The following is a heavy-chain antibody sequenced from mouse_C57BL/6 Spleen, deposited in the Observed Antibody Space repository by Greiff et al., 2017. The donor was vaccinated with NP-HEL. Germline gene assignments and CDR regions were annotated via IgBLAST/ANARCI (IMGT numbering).Heavy chain of an antibody. CDR1: GYTFTSYW. CDR2: IYPGNSDT. CDR3: TREGNYYGMGPLYAMDY. D-gene: IGHD1-1*01. V-gene: IGHV1-5*01. J-gene: IGHJ4*01. Sequence: EVQLQQSGTVLARPGASVKMSCKTSGYTFTSYWMHWVKQRPGQGLEWIGAIYPGNSDTSYNQKFKGKAKLTAVTSASTAYMELSSLTNEDSAVYYCTREGNYYGMGPLYAMDYWGQGTSVTVSS.